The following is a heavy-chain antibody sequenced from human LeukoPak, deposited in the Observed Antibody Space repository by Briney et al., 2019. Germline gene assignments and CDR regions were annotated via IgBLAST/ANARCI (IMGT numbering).Heavy chain of an antibody. Sequence: GASVKVSCKASGYTFTSYGISWVRQAPGQGLEWMGGITPIFGTANYAQKFQGRVTITADESTSTAYMELSSLRSEDTAVYYCASGDGYNSAWFDPWGQGTLVTVSS. CDR3: ASGDGYNSAWFDP. CDR1: GYTFTSYG. CDR2: ITPIFGTA. V-gene: IGHV1-69*13. D-gene: IGHD5-24*01. J-gene: IGHJ5*02.